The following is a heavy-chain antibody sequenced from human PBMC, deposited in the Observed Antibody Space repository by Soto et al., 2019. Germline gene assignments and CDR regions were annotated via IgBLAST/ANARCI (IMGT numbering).Heavy chain of an antibody. V-gene: IGHV4-39*07. CDR3: AREGPLSGDAFDI. Sequence: PSETLSLTCTVSGDSISSSNSHWGWTRQPPGKGLEYIGSVYYGGAIFYSGNIYYNPSLKSRVTISVDTSKNQVSLQLRSVTAADTAVYYCAREGPLSGDAFDIWGRGTKVTVSS. CDR2: VYYGGAIFYSGNI. D-gene: IGHD3-16*01. CDR1: GDSISSSNSH. J-gene: IGHJ3*02.